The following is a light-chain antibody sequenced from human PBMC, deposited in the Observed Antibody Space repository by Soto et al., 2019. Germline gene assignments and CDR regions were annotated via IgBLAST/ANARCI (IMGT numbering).Light chain of an antibody. CDR3: CSYTSVSLPDWL. J-gene: IGLJ3*02. CDR2: DVT. Sequence: QSALTQPASVSGSPGQSITISCTGSSSDVGFYDYVSWYQQHPGKAPKLLIYDVTSRPSGVSDRFSGSKSGNTASLTISGLQAEDEADYFCCSYTSVSLPDWLFGGGTKVTVL. CDR1: SSDVGFYDY. V-gene: IGLV2-14*03.